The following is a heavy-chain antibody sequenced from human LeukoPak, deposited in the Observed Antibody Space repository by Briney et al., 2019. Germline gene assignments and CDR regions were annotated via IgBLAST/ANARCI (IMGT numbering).Heavy chain of an antibody. CDR2: INWNGGST. J-gene: IGHJ4*02. Sequence: PGGSLRLSCAASGFTFDDYGMSWVRQAPGRGLEWVSGINWNGGSTGYADSVKGRLTISRDNAKNSLYLQMNSLRAEDTALYYCARTGYYDYVWGSYRSTYYFDYWGQGTLVTVSS. V-gene: IGHV3-20*04. D-gene: IGHD3-16*02. CDR1: GFTFDDYG. CDR3: ARTGYYDYVWGSYRSTYYFDY.